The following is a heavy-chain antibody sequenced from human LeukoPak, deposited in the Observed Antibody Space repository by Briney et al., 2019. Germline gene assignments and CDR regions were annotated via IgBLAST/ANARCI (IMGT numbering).Heavy chain of an antibody. J-gene: IGHJ6*03. CDR1: GFNFMQYG. V-gene: IGHV3-23*05. CDR2: IHPSGINT. D-gene: IGHD3-10*01. Sequence: PGGSLRLSCVGSGFNFMQYGMMWVRQAPGKGLEWVSTIHPSGINTHHADSVKGRFTISRDNSKNTLYLQMNSLRAEDTAVYYCAKGGYYGSGSYFNYYYYMDVWGKGTTVTISS. CDR3: AKGGYYGSGSYFNYYYYMDV.